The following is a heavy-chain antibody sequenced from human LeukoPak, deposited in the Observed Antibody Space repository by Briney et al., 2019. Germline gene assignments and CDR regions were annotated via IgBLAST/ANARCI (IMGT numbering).Heavy chain of an antibody. CDR3: ARETAFDI. CDR1: GFTVSSNY. Sequence: PGGSLRLSCAASGFTVSSNYMSWVRQAPGKGLEWVSVIYSGGSTYYADSVKGRFTISTDTTKNTLYLQMNSLRAEDTAVYYCARETAFDIWGQGTMVTVSS. V-gene: IGHV3-53*01. J-gene: IGHJ3*02. CDR2: IYSGGST.